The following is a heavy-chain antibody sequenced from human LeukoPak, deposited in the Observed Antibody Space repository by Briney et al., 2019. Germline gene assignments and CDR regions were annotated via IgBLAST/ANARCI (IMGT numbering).Heavy chain of an antibody. J-gene: IGHJ4*02. CDR2: IVPIFGTA. CDR1: GGTFSSYA. V-gene: IGHV1-69*05. Sequence: ASVKVSCKASGGTFSSYAISWVRQAPGQGLEWMGGIVPIFGTANYAQKFQGRVTITTDESTSTAYMELSSLRSEDTAVYYCASRAGSSWYYFDYWGQGTLVTVSS. D-gene: IGHD6-13*01. CDR3: ASRAGSSWYYFDY.